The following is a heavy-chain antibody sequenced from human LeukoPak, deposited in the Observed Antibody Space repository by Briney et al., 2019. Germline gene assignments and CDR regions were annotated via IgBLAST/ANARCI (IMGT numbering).Heavy chain of an antibody. D-gene: IGHD3-3*01. CDR1: GFTFSSYE. J-gene: IGHJ4*02. CDR2: ISSSGSTI. V-gene: IGHV3-48*03. Sequence: GGSLRLSCAASGFTFSSYEMNWVRQAPGKGLEWVSYISSSGSTIYYPDSVKGRFTISRDNAKNSLYLQMNSLRAEDTAVYYCARTYPDYDFWSGYYRGAYYFDYWGQGTLVTVSS. CDR3: ARTYPDYDFWSGYYRGAYYFDY.